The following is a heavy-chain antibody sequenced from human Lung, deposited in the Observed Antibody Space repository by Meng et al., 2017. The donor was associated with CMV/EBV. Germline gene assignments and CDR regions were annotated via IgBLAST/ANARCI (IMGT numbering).Heavy chain of an antibody. J-gene: IGHJ4*02. CDR2: INWNGGST. CDR1: GFTFDDYG. D-gene: IGHD6-6*01. V-gene: IGHV3-20*04. CDR3: ARDTYSSSSGAYFDD. Sequence: GEXXTISCAASGFTFDDYGMSWVRQAPGKGLEWVSGINWNGGSTGYADSVKGRFTISRDNAKNSLYLHMNSLRAEDTALYYCARDTYSSSSGAYFDDWGQGXLVTVSS.